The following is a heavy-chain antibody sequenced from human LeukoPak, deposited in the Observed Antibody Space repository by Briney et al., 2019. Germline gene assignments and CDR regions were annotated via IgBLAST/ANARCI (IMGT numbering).Heavy chain of an antibody. D-gene: IGHD3-3*01. CDR2: VIPIFGTA. CDR3: ARAYYDFWSGYYRPYYFDY. CDR1: GVTFSSYA. V-gene: IGHV1-69*13. Sequence: ASVKVSWKASGVTFSSYAISWVRPAPGQGLEWIGRVIPIFGTANYAQKLQGRVTITADESTSTAYMELSSLRSEDTAVYYCARAYYDFWSGYYRPYYFDYWGQGTLVTVSS. J-gene: IGHJ4*02.